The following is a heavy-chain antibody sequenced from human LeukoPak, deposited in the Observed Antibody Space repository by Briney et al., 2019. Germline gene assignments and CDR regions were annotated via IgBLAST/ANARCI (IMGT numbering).Heavy chain of an antibody. CDR1: GFTFDDYT. J-gene: IGHJ5*02. CDR3: AKDISPSLWFGHLPFDP. D-gene: IGHD3-10*01. CDR2: ISWNSGTV. V-gene: IGHV3-9*01. Sequence: TGGSLRLSCAASGFTFDDYTMHWVRQAPGKGLEWVSGISWNSGTVGYADSVKGRFTISRDNAKNSLYLQMNSLRAEDTALYYCAKDISPSLWFGHLPFDPWGQGTLVTVSS.